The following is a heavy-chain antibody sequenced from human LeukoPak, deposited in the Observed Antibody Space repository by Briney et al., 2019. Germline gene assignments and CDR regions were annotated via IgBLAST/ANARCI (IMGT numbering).Heavy chain of an antibody. Sequence: ASAKVSCKASGYTFTNYGITWVRQAPGQGLEWMGWISPYNGNTKAAQKFQGRVTLTTDTSTSTVYMELRSLRSDDTALYYCATEGGWSPTDYGDNVYWGQGTLVTVSS. CDR2: ISPYNGNT. CDR3: ATEGGWSPTDYGDNVY. V-gene: IGHV1-18*01. J-gene: IGHJ4*02. CDR1: GYTFTNYG. D-gene: IGHD4-17*01.